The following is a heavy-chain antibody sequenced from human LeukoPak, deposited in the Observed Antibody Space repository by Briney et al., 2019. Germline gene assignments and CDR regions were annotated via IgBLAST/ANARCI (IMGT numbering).Heavy chain of an antibody. J-gene: IGHJ6*03. Sequence: SETLSLTCTVSGGSISSGDYYWSWIRQPPGKGLEWIGYIYYSGSTYYNPSLKSRVTISVDTSKNQFSLKLSSVTAADTAVYYCASGPGVVPALYYYYYYMDVWGKGTTVTLSS. V-gene: IGHV4-30-4*08. CDR2: IYYSGST. CDR3: ASGPGVVPALYYYYYYMDV. D-gene: IGHD2-2*01. CDR1: GGSISSGDYY.